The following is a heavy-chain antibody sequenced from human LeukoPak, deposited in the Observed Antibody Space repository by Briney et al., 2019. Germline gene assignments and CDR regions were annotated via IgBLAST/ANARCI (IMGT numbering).Heavy chain of an antibody. CDR3: ARDRSITMVRGGPSGY. CDR2: ISAYNGNT. Sequence: ASVKVSCKASGYTFTSYGISWVRQAPGQGLEWMGWISAYNGNTNYAQKLQGRVTMTTDTSTSTAYMELRSLRSDDTAVYHCARDRSITMVRGGPSGYWGQGTLVTVSS. D-gene: IGHD3-10*01. CDR1: GYTFTSYG. J-gene: IGHJ4*02. V-gene: IGHV1-18*01.